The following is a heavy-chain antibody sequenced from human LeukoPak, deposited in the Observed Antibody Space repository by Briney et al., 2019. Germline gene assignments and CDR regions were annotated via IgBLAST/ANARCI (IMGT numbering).Heavy chain of an antibody. Sequence: PSETLSLTCAVSGGSFSGYYWSWIRQPPGKGLEWIGEINHSGSTNYNPSLKSRVTISVDTSKNQFSLKLSSVTAADTAVYYCARESPYCTNGVCYFDYWGQGPLVTVSS. CDR3: ARESPYCTNGVCYFDY. J-gene: IGHJ4*02. V-gene: IGHV4-34*01. CDR1: GGSFSGYY. CDR2: INHSGST. D-gene: IGHD2-8*01.